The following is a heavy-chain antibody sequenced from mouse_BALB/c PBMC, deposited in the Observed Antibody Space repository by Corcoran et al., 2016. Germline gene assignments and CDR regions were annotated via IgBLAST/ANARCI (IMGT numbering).Heavy chain of an antibody. Sequence: QIQLVQSGPELKKPGETVKISCKASGYTFTNYGMNWVKQAPGKGLKWMGWINTYNGEPTYADDFKGRFAFSLETSASTAYLQINNLKNEDMATYFCARQTGNAPYYYVMDYWGQGTSVTVSS. J-gene: IGHJ4*01. CDR3: ARQTGNAPYYYVMDY. D-gene: IGHD4-1*01. CDR1: GYTFTNYG. CDR2: INTYNGEP. V-gene: IGHV9-1*02.